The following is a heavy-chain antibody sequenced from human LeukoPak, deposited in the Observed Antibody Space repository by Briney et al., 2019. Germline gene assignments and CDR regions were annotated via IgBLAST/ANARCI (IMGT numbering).Heavy chain of an antibody. J-gene: IGHJ4*02. D-gene: IGHD6-19*01. CDR3: ATKQWLAPPPDS. CDR2: IWYDGSNK. V-gene: IGHV3-33*01. CDR1: GFPFNSYG. Sequence: GGSLRLSCAASGFPFNSYGMHWVRQAPGKGLEWVAVIWYDGSNKYYADSVKGRFTISRDNSKNTLYLEMNSLRAEDTAVYYCATKQWLAPPPDSWGQGTPVTVSS.